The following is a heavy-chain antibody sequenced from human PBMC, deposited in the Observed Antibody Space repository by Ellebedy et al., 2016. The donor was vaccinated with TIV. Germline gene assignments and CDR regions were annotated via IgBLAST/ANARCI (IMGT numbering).Heavy chain of an antibody. CDR3: ARVGYYDSSGYYTPAEYFQH. D-gene: IGHD3-22*01. Sequence: PGGSLRLSCAASGFTFSSYAMHWVRQAPGKGLEWVAVISYDGSNKYYADSVKGRFTISRDNSKNTLYLQMNSLRAEDTAVYYCARVGYYDSSGYYTPAEYFQHWGQGTLVTVSS. V-gene: IGHV3-30*01. CDR1: GFTFSSYA. J-gene: IGHJ1*01. CDR2: ISYDGSNK.